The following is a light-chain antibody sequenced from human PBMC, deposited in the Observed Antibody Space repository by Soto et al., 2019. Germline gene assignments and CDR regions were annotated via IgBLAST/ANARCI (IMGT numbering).Light chain of an antibody. CDR1: QRISSW. CDR2: DAS. CDR3: QQYNSYSWT. V-gene: IGKV1-5*01. Sequence: ASVGDRVTITCRASQRISSWLAWYQQRPGKAPKLLIYDASSLQSGIPSRFSGSGSGTEFTLTITSLQPDDFATYYCQQYNSYSWTLGQGTKGDIK. J-gene: IGKJ1*01.